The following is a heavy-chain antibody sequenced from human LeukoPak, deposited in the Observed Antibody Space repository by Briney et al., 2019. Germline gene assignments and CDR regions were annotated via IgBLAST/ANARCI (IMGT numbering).Heavy chain of an antibody. CDR2: LSYDGTNE. Sequence: GGSLRLSCAASGFTLSSYGMHWVRQAPGKGLEWVALLSYDGTNEYYAHSVKGRFTISRDNSNNTVSLQMNSLRLDDTAVYYCARGGPLGDTNRFDFWGQGTLVTVSS. J-gene: IGHJ4*02. V-gene: IGHV3-30*03. D-gene: IGHD3-10*01. CDR3: ARGGPLGDTNRFDF. CDR1: GFTLSSYG.